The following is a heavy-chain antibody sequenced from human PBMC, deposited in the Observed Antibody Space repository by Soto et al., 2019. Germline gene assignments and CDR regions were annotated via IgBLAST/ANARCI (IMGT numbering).Heavy chain of an antibody. D-gene: IGHD3-10*01. CDR1: GYSFTSYW. J-gene: IGHJ6*02. V-gene: IGHV5-51*01. Sequence: GESQKISCKGSGYSFTSYWIGWVRQMPGKGLEWMGIIYPGDSDTRYSPSFQGQVTISADKSISTAYLQWSSLKASDTAMYYCARRQNYGSGSYYVYYYYYGMDVWGQGTTVTAP. CDR3: ARRQNYGSGSYYVYYYYYGMDV. CDR2: IYPGDSDT.